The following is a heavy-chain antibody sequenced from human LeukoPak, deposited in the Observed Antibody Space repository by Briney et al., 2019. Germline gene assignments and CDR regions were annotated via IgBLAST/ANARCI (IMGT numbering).Heavy chain of an antibody. CDR3: ATHGEAGSTFDY. Sequence: ASVKVSCKASGYTFTSYDINWVRQATGQGLEWMGWMNPNSGNTGYAQKFQGRVTMTKNTSISTAYMELSSLRSEDTAVYYCATHGEAGSTFDYWGQGTLVTVFS. CDR2: MNPNSGNT. D-gene: IGHD3-10*01. V-gene: IGHV1-8*01. CDR1: GYTFTSYD. J-gene: IGHJ4*02.